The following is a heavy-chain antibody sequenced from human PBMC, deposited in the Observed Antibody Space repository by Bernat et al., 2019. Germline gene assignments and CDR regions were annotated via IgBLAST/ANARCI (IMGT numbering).Heavy chain of an antibody. CDR2: INAGNGNT. D-gene: IGHD5-12*01. CDR3: ARVVVGYSGYAPGVWDY. V-gene: IGHV1-3*01. Sequence: QVQLVQSGAEVKKPGASVKVSCKASGYTFTSYAMHWVRQAPGQRLEWMGWINAGNGNTKYSQKSQGRVTITRDTSASTAYMELSSLRSEDTAVYYCARVVVGYSGYAPGVWDYWGQGTLVTVSS. J-gene: IGHJ4*02. CDR1: GYTFTSYA.